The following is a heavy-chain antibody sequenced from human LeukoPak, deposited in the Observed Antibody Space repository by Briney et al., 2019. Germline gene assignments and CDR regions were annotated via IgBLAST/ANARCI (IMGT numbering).Heavy chain of an antibody. Sequence: RASETLSLTCAVYGGSFSGYYWSWIRQPPGKGLEWIGEINHSGSTNYNPSLKSRVTISVDTSKNQFSLKLSSVTAADTAVYYCARPHIAARPRGPFDYWGQGTLVTVSS. CDR1: GGSFSGYY. D-gene: IGHD6-6*01. V-gene: IGHV4-34*01. CDR2: INHSGST. CDR3: ARPHIAARPRGPFDY. J-gene: IGHJ4*02.